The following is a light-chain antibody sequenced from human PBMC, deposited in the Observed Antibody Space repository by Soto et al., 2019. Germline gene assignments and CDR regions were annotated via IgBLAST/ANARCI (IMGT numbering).Light chain of an antibody. CDR3: QQYYSFPWT. V-gene: IGKV4-1*01. Sequence: DIVMTQSPDSLAVSLGERATINCKSSQSVLYSSNNKNYLAWFRQKPGQPPKLLIYWASTRESGVPRRFSGSGSETDFTLTISSLQAEDVAVYYCQQYYSFPWTFGQGTRVEVK. CDR1: QSVLYSSNNKNY. CDR2: WAS. J-gene: IGKJ1*01.